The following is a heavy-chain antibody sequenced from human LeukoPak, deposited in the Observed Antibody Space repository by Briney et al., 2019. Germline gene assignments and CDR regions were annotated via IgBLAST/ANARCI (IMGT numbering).Heavy chain of an antibody. Sequence: AETLSLTCTVSGGSISSYYWNGIRQPPGKGLEYIGNINYSGSTNYDPSLKSRVTISVDTSKNQFSLKLSSVTAADTAVYYCARLIDYYYGMDVWGQGATVTVSS. CDR2: INYSGST. CDR1: GGSISSYY. J-gene: IGHJ6*02. V-gene: IGHV4-59*08. CDR3: ARLIDYYYGMDV.